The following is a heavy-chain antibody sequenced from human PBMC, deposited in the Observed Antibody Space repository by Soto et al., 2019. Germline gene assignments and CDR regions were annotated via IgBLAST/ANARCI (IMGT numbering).Heavy chain of an antibody. CDR2: IYPGDSDT. CDR1: GYNFTNYW. J-gene: IGHJ5*02. Sequence: EVQLVQSGAEVKKPGESLKISCKASGYNFTNYWIAWVRQMPGKGLEWMGIIYPGDSDTRYSPSFQGQVTISADKSISTAYLQWSSLKASDPAMYYCARPLSPYYDSSGYYYGGWFDPWGQGTLVTVSS. V-gene: IGHV5-51*03. D-gene: IGHD3-22*01. CDR3: ARPLSPYYDSSGYYYGGWFDP.